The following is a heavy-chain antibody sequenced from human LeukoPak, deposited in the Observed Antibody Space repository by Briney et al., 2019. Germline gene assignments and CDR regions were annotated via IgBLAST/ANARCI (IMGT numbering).Heavy chain of an antibody. CDR3: ARAYRDAFDI. CDR1: GFTFSSYA. Sequence: GGSLRLSCAASGFTFSSYAMGWIRQAPGKGLEWVSYIVSSGSSTYYADSVKGRFTISRDNAKISLFLQMNSLRAEDTAVYYCARAYRDAFDIWGQGTMVIVSS. V-gene: IGHV3-11*01. J-gene: IGHJ3*02. D-gene: IGHD3-16*02. CDR2: IVSSGSST.